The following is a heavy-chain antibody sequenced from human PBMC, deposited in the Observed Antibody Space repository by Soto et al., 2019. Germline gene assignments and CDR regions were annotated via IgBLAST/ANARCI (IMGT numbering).Heavy chain of an antibody. J-gene: IGHJ3*02. D-gene: IGHD2-21*02. V-gene: IGHV4-59*01. CDR1: SGSIRTSY. CDR2: IHNSGNT. CDR3: ARLQYTVVTPIDM. Sequence: QVQLQESGPGLVKPSETLSLTCTVPSGSIRTSYWTWIRQFPGKRLEWIAHIHNSGNTNSNPSLKGRVTMSMDTSKNQISLRLTSVTAADTAMYYCARLQYTVVTPIDMWGQGTMVTVSS.